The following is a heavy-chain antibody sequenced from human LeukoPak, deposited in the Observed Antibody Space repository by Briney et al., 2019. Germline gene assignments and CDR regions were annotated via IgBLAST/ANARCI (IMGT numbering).Heavy chain of an antibody. CDR3: ARDASGWSVY. CDR2: INVDGTEK. V-gene: IGHV3-7*01. Sequence: PGRSLRLSCAASGFIFSSYAMHWLRQAPGKGLEWVANINVDGTEKNSVDSVKGRFTVSRDNAKNSLFLQMDSLRAEDSAVYFCARDASGWSVYWGQGTLVTVSS. CDR1: GFIFSSYA. J-gene: IGHJ4*02. D-gene: IGHD6-19*01.